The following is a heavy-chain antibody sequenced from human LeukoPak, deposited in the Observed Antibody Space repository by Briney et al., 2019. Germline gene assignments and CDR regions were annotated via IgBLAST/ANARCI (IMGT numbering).Heavy chain of an antibody. D-gene: IGHD3-10*01. CDR3: ARSMVRGHYYGMDV. CDR1: GGSISRGGYS. CDR2: IYHSGST. V-gene: IGHV4-30-2*01. Sequence: SQTLSLTRAVSGGSISRGGYSWSWIRQPPGKGLEWIGYIYHSGSTYYNPSLKSRVTISVDRSKNQFSLKLSSVTAADTAVYYCARSMVRGHYYGMDVWGKGTTVTVSS. J-gene: IGHJ6*04.